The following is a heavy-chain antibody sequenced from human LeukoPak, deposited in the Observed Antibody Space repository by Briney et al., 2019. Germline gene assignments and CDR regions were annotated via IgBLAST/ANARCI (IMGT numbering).Heavy chain of an antibody. CDR1: GFTFDDYA. CDR3: ARGPTDY. V-gene: IGHV3-21*01. CDR2: ISTSSIYI. J-gene: IGHJ4*02. Sequence: GGSLRLSCAASGFTFDDYAMHWVRQAPGKGLEWVSCISTSSIYIYYADSVKGRFTISRDNAKKSLYLQMSSLRAEDTAVYYCARGPTDYWGQGTLVTVSS.